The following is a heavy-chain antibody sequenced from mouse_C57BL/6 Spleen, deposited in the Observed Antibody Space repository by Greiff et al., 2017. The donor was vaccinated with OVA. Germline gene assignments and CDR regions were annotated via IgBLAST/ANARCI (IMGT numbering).Heavy chain of an antibody. J-gene: IGHJ4*01. V-gene: IGHV1-18*01. CDR1: GYTFTDYN. Sequence: EVQLQQSGPELVKPGASVKIPCKASGYTFTDYNMDWVKQSHGKSLEWIGDINPNNGGTNYNQKFKGKATLTVDKSSSTAYMELRSLSSEDTAVYYCARRGYYYAMDYWGQGTSVTVSS. CDR3: ARRGYYYAMDY. CDR2: INPNNGGT.